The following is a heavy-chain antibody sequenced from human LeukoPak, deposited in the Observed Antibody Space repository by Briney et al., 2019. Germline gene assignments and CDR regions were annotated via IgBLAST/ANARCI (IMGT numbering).Heavy chain of an antibody. D-gene: IGHD1-26*01. CDR3: ARRRDSGSLQHFDY. CDR2: ISSSGTTI. CDR1: GFTFSDYY. J-gene: IGHJ4*02. V-gene: IGHV3-11*01. Sequence: PGGSLRLSCAASGFTFSDYYMSWIRQAPGKGLGWASYISSSGTTIYYADSVKGRFTISRDNAKNSLYLQMNSLRAEDTAVYYCARRRDSGSLQHFDYWGQGTLVTVSS.